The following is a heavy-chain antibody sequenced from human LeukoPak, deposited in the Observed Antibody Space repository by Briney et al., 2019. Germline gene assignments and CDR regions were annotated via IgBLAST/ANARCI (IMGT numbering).Heavy chain of an antibody. CDR2: IYHSGST. V-gene: IGHV4-59*03. Sequence: SETLSLTCTVSAGSINRFYWNWIRQSPGKGLVWIGYIYHSGSTKYNPSLQSRVTMSMDTSKNQVSLKLSSVSAADSAVYSCATNTGSYFAWFDYWGQGTLVTVSS. CDR3: ATNTGSYFAWFDY. D-gene: IGHD1-26*01. J-gene: IGHJ4*02. CDR1: AGSINRFY.